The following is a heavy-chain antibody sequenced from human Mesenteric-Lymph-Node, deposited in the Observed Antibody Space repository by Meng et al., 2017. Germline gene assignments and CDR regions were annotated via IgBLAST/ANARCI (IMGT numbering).Heavy chain of an antibody. J-gene: IGHJ5*02. CDR1: GYPFSSYV. D-gene: IGHD2-8*02. Sequence: QIHLLQAGAEVSEPGASVKVSCKASGYPFSSYVISWLRQAPGQGLEWMGWISASHGNPNYAQKFRDRVIMTTDTSSSTVYMELRSLRSDDTAIYYCASLYCTGGSCFHNWFDPWGQGTLVTVSS. CDR2: ISASHGNP. CDR3: ASLYCTGGSCFHNWFDP. V-gene: IGHV1-18*01.